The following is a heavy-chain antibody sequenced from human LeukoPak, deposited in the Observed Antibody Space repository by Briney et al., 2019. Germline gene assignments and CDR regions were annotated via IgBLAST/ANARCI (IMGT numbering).Heavy chain of an antibody. CDR2: ISSSSSYT. Sequence: GGSLRLSCAASGFTFSSYSMNWVRQAPGKGLEWVSSISSSSSYTYYADSVKGRFTISRDNAKNSPYLQMNSLRAEDTAVYYCARDVAARPYYMDVWGKGTTVTVSS. J-gene: IGHJ6*03. V-gene: IGHV3-21*01. CDR3: ARDVAARPYYMDV. CDR1: GFTFSSYS. D-gene: IGHD6-6*01.